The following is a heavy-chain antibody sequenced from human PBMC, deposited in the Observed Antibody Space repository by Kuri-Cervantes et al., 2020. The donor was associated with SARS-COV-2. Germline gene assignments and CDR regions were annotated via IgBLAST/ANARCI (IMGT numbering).Heavy chain of an antibody. D-gene: IGHD3-10*01. J-gene: IGHJ6*02. CDR1: GGSFSGYY. V-gene: IGHV4-34*01. CDR3: ARGRVLLWFGELFHDYYYGMDV. CDR2: INHSGST. Sequence: GSLRLSCAVYGGSFSGYYWSWIRQPPGKGLEWIGEINHSGSTNYNPSLKSRVTISVDTSKNQFSLKLSSVTAADTAVYYCARGRVLLWFGELFHDYYYGMDVWGQGTTVTVSS.